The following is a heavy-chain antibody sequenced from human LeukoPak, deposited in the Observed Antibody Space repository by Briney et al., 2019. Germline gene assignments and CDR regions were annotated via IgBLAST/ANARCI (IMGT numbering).Heavy chain of an antibody. D-gene: IGHD1-14*01. Sequence: GGSLRLSCAASGFTFITNDMTWVRQAPGKGLEWVSVLCSDGNTKYADSVQARFTISRDNSKNTLYLEMNSLSPDDTAVYYCARGVEPLAANTLAYWGQGTLVTVSS. CDR1: GFTFITND. CDR3: ARGVEPLAANTLAY. J-gene: IGHJ4*02. CDR2: LCSDGNT. V-gene: IGHV3-53*01.